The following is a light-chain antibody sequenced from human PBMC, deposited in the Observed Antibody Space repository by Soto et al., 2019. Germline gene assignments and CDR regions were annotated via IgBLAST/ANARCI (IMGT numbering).Light chain of an antibody. CDR3: QQYNKWPPWT. J-gene: IGKJ1*01. V-gene: IGKV3-15*01. CDR2: SVS. Sequence: EIVMTQSPATLSVSPGERATLSCRASRSVSSNVAWYQQKPGQAPRLLIYSVSTRATGIPARFSGSGSGTEFTLTINSLQSEDFAIYYCQQYNKWPPWTFGQGTKVDI. CDR1: RSVSSN.